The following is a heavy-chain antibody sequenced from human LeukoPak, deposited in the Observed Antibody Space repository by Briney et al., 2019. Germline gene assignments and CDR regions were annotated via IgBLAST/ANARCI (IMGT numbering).Heavy chain of an antibody. CDR2: ISYDGSNK. CDR1: GFTFSSYG. V-gene: IGHV3-30*18. CDR3: AKCYYDFWSGYYTTTSSYYFDY. D-gene: IGHD3-3*01. J-gene: IGHJ4*02. Sequence: GGSLRLSCAASGFTFSSYGMHWVRQAPGKGLEWVAVISYDGSNKYYADSVKGRFTISRDNSKNTLYLQMNSLRAEDTAVYYCAKCYYDFWSGYYTTTSSYYFDYWGQGTLVTVSS.